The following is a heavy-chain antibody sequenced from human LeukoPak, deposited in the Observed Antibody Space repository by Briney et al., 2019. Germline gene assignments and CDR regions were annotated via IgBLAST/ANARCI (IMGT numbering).Heavy chain of an antibody. CDR3: ARPGKVRYFDY. Sequence: ASVKVSCKASGYTFTVYYMHWVRQAPGQGLEWMGWINPNSGGTNYAQKFQGRVTMTRDTSVSTAYMELSRLTSDDTAVYYCARPGKVRYFDYWGQGTLVTVSS. CDR2: INPNSGGT. V-gene: IGHV1-2*02. D-gene: IGHD3-10*01. CDR1: GYTFTVYY. J-gene: IGHJ4*02.